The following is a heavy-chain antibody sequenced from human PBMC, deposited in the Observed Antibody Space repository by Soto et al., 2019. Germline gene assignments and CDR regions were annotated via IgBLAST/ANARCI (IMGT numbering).Heavy chain of an antibody. Sequence: QVQLVQSGAEVRKPGASVKVSCKTSGYNFNSFGVSWVRQAPGQGLEWMGWISAYNGNTNYAQKFQGRVTMTTDTSTSTGYMDMRSLRSDDTAVYYCARASYYYVSVSYSEYWGQGTLVTVSS. V-gene: IGHV1-18*01. CDR3: ARASYYYVSVSYSEY. CDR1: GYNFNSFG. J-gene: IGHJ4*02. CDR2: ISAYNGNT. D-gene: IGHD3-10*01.